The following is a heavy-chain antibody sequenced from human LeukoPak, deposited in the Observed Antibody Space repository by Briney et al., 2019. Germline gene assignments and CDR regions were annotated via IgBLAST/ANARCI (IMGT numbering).Heavy chain of an antibody. D-gene: IGHD2-15*01. V-gene: IGHV4-39*01. CDR1: GGSISSSSYY. Sequence: SETLSLTCTVSGGSISSSSYYWGWIRQPPGKGLEWIGSIYYSGSTYYNPSLKSRVTISVDTSKNQFSLKLSSVTAADTAVYYCARHRDIVVVVAACFYYYYYMDVWGKGTTVTVSS. CDR3: ARHRDIVVVVAACFYYYYYMDV. CDR2: IYYSGST. J-gene: IGHJ6*03.